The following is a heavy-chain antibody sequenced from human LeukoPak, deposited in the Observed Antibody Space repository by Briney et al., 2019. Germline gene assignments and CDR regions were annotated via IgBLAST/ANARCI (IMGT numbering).Heavy chain of an antibody. Sequence: GASVKVSCKASGGTFSSYAISWVRQAPGQGLEWMGGIIPIFGTANYAQKFQGRVAITADKSTSTAYMELSSLRSEDTAVYYCASRVRDGYIGRTPEIDYWGQGTLVTVSS. D-gene: IGHD5-24*01. CDR3: ASRVRDGYIGRTPEIDY. CDR2: IIPIFGTA. J-gene: IGHJ4*02. V-gene: IGHV1-69*06. CDR1: GGTFSSYA.